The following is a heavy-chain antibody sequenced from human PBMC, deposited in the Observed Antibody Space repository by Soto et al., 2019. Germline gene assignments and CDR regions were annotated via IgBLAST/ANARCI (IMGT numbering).Heavy chain of an antibody. CDR3: ARDKGFDYFHY. CDR1: GGSISSYY. Sequence: SETLSLTCTVSGGSISSYYWSWIRQPPGKGLEWIGYIYYSGSTNYNPSLKSRVAISVDTSKNQFSLKLSSVTAADTAVYYCARDKGFDYFHYCGQGTLVTVSS. V-gene: IGHV4-59*01. CDR2: IYYSGST. J-gene: IGHJ4*02.